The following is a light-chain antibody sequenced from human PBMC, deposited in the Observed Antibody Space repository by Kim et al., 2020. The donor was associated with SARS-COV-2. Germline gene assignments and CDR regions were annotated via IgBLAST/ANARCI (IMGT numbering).Light chain of an antibody. V-gene: IGKV1-33*01. CDR1: QDISNY. J-gene: IGKJ2*01. CDR2: DAS. CDR3: QQYDNLPLMYT. Sequence: SVGDRVNITCQASQDISNYLNWYQQKPGKAPKLLIYDASNLETGVPSRFSGSGSGTDFTFTISSLQPEDIATYYCQQYDNLPLMYTFGQGTKLEI.